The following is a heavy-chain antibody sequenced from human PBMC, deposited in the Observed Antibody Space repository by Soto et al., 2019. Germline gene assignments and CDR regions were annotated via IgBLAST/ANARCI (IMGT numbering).Heavy chain of an antibody. CDR3: AKVMITFGGGDAFDI. CDR2: VSGSGGST. Sequence: GVSLRLSCAASGFTFSSSWMHWFRQAPGKGLVWVSRVSGSGGSTYYADSVKGRFTISGDNSKNTLYLQMNSLRAEDTAVYYCAKVMITFGGGDAFDIWGQGTMVTVSS. V-gene: IGHV3-23*01. J-gene: IGHJ3*02. CDR1: GFTFSSSW. D-gene: IGHD3-16*01.